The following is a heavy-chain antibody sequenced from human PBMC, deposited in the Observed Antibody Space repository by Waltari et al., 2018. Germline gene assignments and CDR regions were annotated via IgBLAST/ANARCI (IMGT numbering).Heavy chain of an antibody. CDR3: ALDTGALWMDV. CDR2: INPSGGST. J-gene: IGHJ6*02. V-gene: IGHV1-46*01. Sequence: QVQLVQSGAEAKKPGASVKISCKTSEYTFTSSYRHWVRQAPGQGLEWMGIINPSGGSTIYAQKFQGRVTMTRDTSTSTVYMELSSLRSEDTAVYYCALDTGALWMDVWGQGTTVTVSS. D-gene: IGHD2-21*01. CDR1: EYTFTSSY.